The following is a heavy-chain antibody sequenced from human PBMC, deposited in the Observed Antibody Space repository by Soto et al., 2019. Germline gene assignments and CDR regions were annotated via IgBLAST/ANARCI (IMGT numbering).Heavy chain of an antibody. CDR1: GGTFSSYA. V-gene: IGHV1-69*13. J-gene: IGHJ6*02. D-gene: IGHD2-2*01. Sequence: SVKVSCKASGGTFSSYAISWVRQAPGQELEWMGGIIPIFGTANYAQKFQGRVTITADESTSTAYMELSSLRSEDTAVYYCARDSTSDYYYYGMDVWGQGTTVTVSS. CDR2: IIPIFGTA. CDR3: ARDSTSDYYYYGMDV.